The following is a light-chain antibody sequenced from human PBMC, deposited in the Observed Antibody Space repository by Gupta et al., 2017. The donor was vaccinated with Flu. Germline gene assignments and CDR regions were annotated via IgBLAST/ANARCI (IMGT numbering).Light chain of an antibody. CDR2: VHSDGSH. V-gene: IGLV4-69*01. CDR3: QTWGSGIWV. J-gene: IGLJ3*02. Sequence: QVVLTQSPSASASLGASVRLTCTLSSGHHNYAIAWHQHQPERGPRHLMKVHSDGSHIKGDGIPDRFSGSSSGAERYLTISSLQSEDEAEYYCQTWGSGIWVFGGGTKLTVL. CDR1: SGHHNYA.